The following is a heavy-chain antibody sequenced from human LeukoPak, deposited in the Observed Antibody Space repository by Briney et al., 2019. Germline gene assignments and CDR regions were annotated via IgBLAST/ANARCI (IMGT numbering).Heavy chain of an antibody. J-gene: IGHJ5*02. D-gene: IGHD4-23*01. CDR2: INPNSGGT. CDR1: GYTFTGYY. Sequence: ASVKVSCKASGYTFTGYYMHWVRQAPGQGLEWMGWINPNSGGTNYAQKFQGRVTVTRDTSISTAYMELSRLRSDDTAVYYCARGHTVASSRGGFDPWGQGTLVTVSS. V-gene: IGHV1-2*02. CDR3: ARGHTVASSRGGFDP.